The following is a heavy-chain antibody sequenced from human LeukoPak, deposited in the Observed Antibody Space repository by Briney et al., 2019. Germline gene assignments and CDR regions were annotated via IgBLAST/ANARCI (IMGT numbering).Heavy chain of an antibody. CDR2: ISWNSGSI. CDR1: GFTFDDYA. D-gene: IGHD2-2*01. J-gene: IGHJ4*02. V-gene: IGHV3-9*01. Sequence: GGSLRLSCAASGFTFDDYAMHWVRQAPGRGLEWVSGISWNSGSIGYADSVKGRFTISRDNAKNSLYLQVNSLRAEDTALYYCAKGISTSSQRSPFDYWGQGTLVTVSS. CDR3: AKGISTSSQRSPFDY.